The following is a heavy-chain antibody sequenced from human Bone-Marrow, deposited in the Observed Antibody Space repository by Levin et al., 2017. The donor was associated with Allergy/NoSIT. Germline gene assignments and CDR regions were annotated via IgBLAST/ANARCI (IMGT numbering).Heavy chain of an antibody. D-gene: IGHD3-3*01. CDR1: GFTFSNYY. Sequence: GGSLRLSCATSGFTFSNYYMHWVRQAPGKGLEWVAVVSSDGTNPYYADSVKGRFTISRDNSKSTLHLQINSLKPEDTAVYYCARGHYDFWSAFNYWGQGTLVTVSS. V-gene: IGHV3-30-3*01. CDR3: ARGHYDFWSAFNY. J-gene: IGHJ4*02. CDR2: VSSDGTNP.